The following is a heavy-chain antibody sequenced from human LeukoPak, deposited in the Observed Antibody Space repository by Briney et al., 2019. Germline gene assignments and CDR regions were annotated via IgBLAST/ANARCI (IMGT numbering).Heavy chain of an antibody. Sequence: SETLSLTCTVSGGSISSGSYYWGWIRQPPGKGLEWIGSIYYSGSTYYNPSLKSRVTISVDTSKNQFSLKLSSVTAADTAVYYCARQPRAMVRGVIYYFDYWGQGTLVTVSS. CDR1: GGSISSGSYY. J-gene: IGHJ4*02. D-gene: IGHD3-10*01. V-gene: IGHV4-39*01. CDR2: IYYSGST. CDR3: ARQPRAMVRGVIYYFDY.